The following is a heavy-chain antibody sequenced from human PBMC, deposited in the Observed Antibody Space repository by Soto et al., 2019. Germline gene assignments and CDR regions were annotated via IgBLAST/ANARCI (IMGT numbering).Heavy chain of an antibody. J-gene: IGHJ3*01. D-gene: IGHD2-15*01. CDR2: IWYDGSTE. CDR3: ARDVGSQGV. Sequence: QVQLVESGGGVVQPGRSLRLSCAASGFTFSRYGMHWVRQAPGKGLEWVAVIWYDGSTEYYADSVKGGLTISRDNSKNTVYLQMNSLRVEDTAVYYRARDVGSQGVWGQGTMVTVSS. CDR1: GFTFSRYG. V-gene: IGHV3-33*01.